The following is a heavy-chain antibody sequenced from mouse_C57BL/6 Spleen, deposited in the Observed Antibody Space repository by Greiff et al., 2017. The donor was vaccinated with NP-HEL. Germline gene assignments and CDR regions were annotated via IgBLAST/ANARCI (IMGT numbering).Heavy chain of an antibody. D-gene: IGHD3-1*01. J-gene: IGHJ4*01. CDR2: IWSDGST. V-gene: IGHV2-6-1*01. Sequence: VKLMESGPGLVAPSQSLSITCTVSGFSLTSYGVHWVRQPPGKGLEWLVVIWSDGSTTYNSALKSRLSISKDNSKSHVFLKMNSLQTDDTAMYYCARHGRHSTGAMDYWGQGTSVTVSS. CDR3: ARHGRHSTGAMDY. CDR1: GFSLTSYG.